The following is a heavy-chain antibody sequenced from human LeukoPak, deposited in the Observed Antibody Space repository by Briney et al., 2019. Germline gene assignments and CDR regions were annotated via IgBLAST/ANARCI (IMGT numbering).Heavy chain of an antibody. J-gene: IGHJ4*02. V-gene: IGHV3-33*01. Sequence: GRSLRLSCAASGFTFSSYGMHWVRQAPGKGLEWVAVKWYDGSNKYYADSVKGRFTISRDNSKNTLYLQMNSLRAEDTAVYYCARRSYGSGSYYLDYWGQGTLVTVSS. D-gene: IGHD3-10*01. CDR1: GFTFSSYG. CDR2: KWYDGSNK. CDR3: ARRSYGSGSYYLDY.